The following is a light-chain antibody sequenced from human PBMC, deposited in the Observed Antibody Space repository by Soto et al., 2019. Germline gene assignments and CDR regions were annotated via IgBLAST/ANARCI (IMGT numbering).Light chain of an antibody. J-gene: IGKJ5*01. Sequence: DIVMTQTPLYSPVTLGQPASISCKSSQGLVSSDGKIYLNWLQQRPGQPPRLLIYKVSNRFSGVPDRFSGSGAGTEFTLRISRVEAEDVGVYYCMQAKQLRTFGQGTRLEIK. CDR3: MQAKQLRT. CDR1: QGLVSSDGKIY. CDR2: KVS. V-gene: IGKV2-24*01.